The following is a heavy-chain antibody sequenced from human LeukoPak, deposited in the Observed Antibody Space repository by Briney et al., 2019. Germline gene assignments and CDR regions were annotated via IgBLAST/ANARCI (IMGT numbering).Heavy chain of an antibody. CDR3: AKFRTMVRGVPLGSPDY. J-gene: IGHJ4*02. CDR1: GFTFSSYG. Sequence: GGSLRLSCAASGFTFSSYGMSWVRQAPGKGLEWVSAISGSGGSTYYADSVKGRFTISRDNSKNTLYLQMNSLRAEDTAVYYCAKFRTMVRGVPLGSPDYWGQGTLVTVSS. V-gene: IGHV3-23*01. CDR2: ISGSGGST. D-gene: IGHD3-10*01.